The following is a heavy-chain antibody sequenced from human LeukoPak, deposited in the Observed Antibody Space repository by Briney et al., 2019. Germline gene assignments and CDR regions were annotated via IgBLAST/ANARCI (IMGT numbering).Heavy chain of an antibody. D-gene: IGHD4-17*01. J-gene: IGHJ4*02. CDR3: ATKRVTTANYFDY. CDR1: GDSISSSTYY. V-gene: IGHV4-39*01. Sequence: PSETLSLTCTVSGDSISSSTYYWGWIRQPPGRGLEWIGSFYYSGSTYYNPSLKSRVTISVDTSKNQFSLRLSSVTAADTAVYYCATKRVTTANYFDYWGQGTLVTVSS. CDR2: FYYSGST.